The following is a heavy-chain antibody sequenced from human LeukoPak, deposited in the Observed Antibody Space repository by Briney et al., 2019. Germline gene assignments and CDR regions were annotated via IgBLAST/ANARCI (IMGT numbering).Heavy chain of an antibody. Sequence: SETLSLTCTVSGYSISSGYYWGWIRQPPGKGLEWIGSIYHSGSTYYNPSLKSRVTISVDTSKNQFSLKLSSVTAADTAVYYCARHRADAQYNWFDPWGQGTLVTVSS. V-gene: IGHV4-38-2*02. J-gene: IGHJ5*02. CDR1: GYSISSGYY. D-gene: IGHD6-13*01. CDR2: IYHSGST. CDR3: ARHRADAQYNWFDP.